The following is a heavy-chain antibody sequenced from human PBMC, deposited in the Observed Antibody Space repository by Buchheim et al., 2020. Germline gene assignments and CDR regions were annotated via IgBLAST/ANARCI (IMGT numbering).Heavy chain of an antibody. CDR1: GFTFGSYA. Sequence: EVQLVESGGGLVQPGGSLRLPCAASGFTFGSYAMSWVRQAPGKGLEWVSTISHSATSTYYADSVKGRFTVSSDNSKNTLHLQMNSLRAEDTAVYYCAKDPYYYDTYYFDSWGQGAL. CDR2: ISHSATST. J-gene: IGHJ4*02. V-gene: IGHV3-23*04. CDR3: AKDPYYYDTYYFDS. D-gene: IGHD3-22*01.